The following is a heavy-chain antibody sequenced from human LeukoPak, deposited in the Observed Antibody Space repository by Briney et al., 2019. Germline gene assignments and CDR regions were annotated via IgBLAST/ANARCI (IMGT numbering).Heavy chain of an antibody. V-gene: IGHV3-64D*09. D-gene: IGHD3-10*01. CDR2: ISSNGGST. J-gene: IGHJ5*02. CDR1: GFTFSTSA. Sequence: QTGGSLRLSCSASGFTFSTSAMHWVRQAPGKGLEYVSAISSNGGSTYYADSVKGRFTISRDNSKNTLHLQMSSLRAEDTAVYYCVGVRWFGRSNWFDPWGQGTLVTVSS. CDR3: VGVRWFGRSNWFDP.